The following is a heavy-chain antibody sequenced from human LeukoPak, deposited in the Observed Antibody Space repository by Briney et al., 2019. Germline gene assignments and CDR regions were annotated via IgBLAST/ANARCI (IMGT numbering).Heavy chain of an antibody. CDR2: ISYDGSNK. D-gene: IGHD1/OR15-1a*01. V-gene: IGHV3-30-3*01. J-gene: IGHJ6*02. CDR1: GFTFSSYA. Sequence: GGSLRLSCAASGFTFSSYAMHWVRQAPGKGLEWVAVISYDGSNKYYADSVKGRFTISRDNSKNTLYLQMNSLRAEDTAVYYCATLTTGYYGMDVWGQGTTVSVSS. CDR3: ATLTTGYYGMDV.